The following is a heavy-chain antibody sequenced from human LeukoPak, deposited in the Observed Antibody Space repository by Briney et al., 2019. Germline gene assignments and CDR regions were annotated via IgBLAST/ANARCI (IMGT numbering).Heavy chain of an antibody. D-gene: IGHD6-6*01. J-gene: IGHJ6*02. CDR2: INPDNGNT. V-gene: IGHV1-8*02. CDR3: ALRKSNYFYFGMDV. Sequence: ASVKVSCKASGYTFTGYYMHWVRQASGQGLEWMGWINPDNGNTGYAQKFQGRVTMTRNTSISTAYMELGGLRSDDTAVYYCALRKSNYFYFGMDVWGQGTAVIVSS. CDR1: GYTFTGYY.